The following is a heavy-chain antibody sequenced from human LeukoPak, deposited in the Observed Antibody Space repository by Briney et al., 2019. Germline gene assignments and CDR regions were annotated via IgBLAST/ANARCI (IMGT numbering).Heavy chain of an antibody. Sequence: PGGTLRLSCAASGFTFSDYGMSWVRQAPGKGLEWVSGISGSGGSTYYADSLKGRFTISRDNSKNRLYLQMNSLRGEDTAVYYCAKDSLMITFGGVMGFDDWGQGTLVTVSS. V-gene: IGHV3-23*01. CDR1: GFTFSDYG. D-gene: IGHD3-16*01. CDR2: ISGSGGST. J-gene: IGHJ4*02. CDR3: AKDSLMITFGGVMGFDD.